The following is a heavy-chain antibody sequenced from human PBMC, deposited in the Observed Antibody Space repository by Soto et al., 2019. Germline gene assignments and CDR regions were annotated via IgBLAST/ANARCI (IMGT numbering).Heavy chain of an antibody. D-gene: IGHD6-19*01. Sequence: PGGSLRLSCAGSGFTFSSYAMSWVRQAPGPGLEWVSAISGSGGFSYYADSVTGRFTISRDNSKNTLYLQMNSLRAEDTAVYYCAKDLGSGYSSGPSDYWGQGTLVTVSS. V-gene: IGHV3-23*01. CDR1: GFTFSSYA. J-gene: IGHJ4*02. CDR2: ISGSGGFS. CDR3: AKDLGSGYSSGPSDY.